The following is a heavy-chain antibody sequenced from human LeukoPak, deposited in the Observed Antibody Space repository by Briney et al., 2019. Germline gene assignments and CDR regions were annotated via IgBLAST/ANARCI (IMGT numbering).Heavy chain of an antibody. CDR3: ARDIAAAGTHFDY. J-gene: IGHJ4*02. CDR1: GGSVSSYY. V-gene: IGHV4-59*02. D-gene: IGHD6-13*01. CDR2: IYYSGST. Sequence: PSETLSLTCTVSGGSVSSYYWSWIRQPPGKGLEWIGYIYYSGSTNYNPSLESRVTISVDTSKNQFSLKLSSVTAADTAAYYCARDIAAAGTHFDYWGQGILVTVSS.